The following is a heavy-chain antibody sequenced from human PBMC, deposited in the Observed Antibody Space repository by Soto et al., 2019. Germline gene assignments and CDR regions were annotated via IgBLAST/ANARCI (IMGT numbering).Heavy chain of an antibody. V-gene: IGHV1-18*01. CDR3: ARAFNGRDGHDI. CDR2: INAYNGDT. D-gene: IGHD2-8*01. CDR1: GYAYIRYV. J-gene: IGHJ3*02. Sequence: VSVKVYCKGSGYAYIRYVIAWVRQETGQGLEWLGWINAYNGDTSYAHKLQGRVTMTTDTSTSTAYMELRSLRSDDTAVYFCARAFNGRDGHDIWVKGTMVTGSS.